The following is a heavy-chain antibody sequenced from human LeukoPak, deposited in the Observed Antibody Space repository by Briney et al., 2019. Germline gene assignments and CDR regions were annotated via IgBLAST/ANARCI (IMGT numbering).Heavy chain of an antibody. CDR3: ARAVGATTFHYYYYMDV. CDR2: MNPNSGNT. Sequence: ASVKVSCKASGYTFTSYDINCVRQATGQGLEWMGWMNPNSGNTGYAQKFQGRVTMTRNTSISTAYMELSSLRSEDTAVYYCARAVGATTFHYYYYMDVWGKGTTVTVSS. CDR1: GYTFTSYD. J-gene: IGHJ6*03. D-gene: IGHD1-26*01. V-gene: IGHV1-8*01.